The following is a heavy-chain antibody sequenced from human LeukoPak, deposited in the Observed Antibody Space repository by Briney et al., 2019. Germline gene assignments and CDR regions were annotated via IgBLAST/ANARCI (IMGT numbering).Heavy chain of an antibody. V-gene: IGHV4-39*01. CDR2: IYYSGST. Sequence: SETLSLTCGVSGGSMSSSSYYWGWIRQPPGKGLEWIGSIYYSGSTYYNPSLKSRVTISADASKNQFSLTLGSVSATDTAVYYCVSPRGFSYGYFDYWGQGALVTVSS. J-gene: IGHJ4*02. CDR1: GGSMSSSSYY. CDR3: VSPRGFSYGYFDY. D-gene: IGHD5-18*01.